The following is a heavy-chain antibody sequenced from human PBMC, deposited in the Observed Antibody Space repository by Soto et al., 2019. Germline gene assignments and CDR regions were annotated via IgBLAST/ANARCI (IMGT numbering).Heavy chain of an antibody. CDR2: ISGSGGST. J-gene: IGHJ4*02. CDR1: GFTFGSYA. D-gene: IGHD2-8*01. CDR3: AKVDIVLMVYAADY. V-gene: IGHV3-23*01. Sequence: GGSLRLSCAASGFTFGSYAMSWVRQAPGKGLEWVSAISGSGGSTYYADSVKGRFTISRDNSKNTLYLQMNSLRAEDTAVYYCAKVDIVLMVYAADYSGPGTLVTVSS.